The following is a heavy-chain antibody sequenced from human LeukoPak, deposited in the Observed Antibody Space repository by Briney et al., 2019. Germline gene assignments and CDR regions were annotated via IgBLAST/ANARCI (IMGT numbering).Heavy chain of an antibody. CDR1: GGSFSGYY. D-gene: IGHD4-17*01. J-gene: IGHJ4*02. CDR3: AREPHYGDYVAFDY. Sequence: PSETLSLTCAVYGGSFSGYYWSWIRQPPGKGLEWIGYIYYSGSTYYNPSLKSRVTISVDTSKNQFSLKLSSVTAADTAVYYCAREPHYGDYVAFDYWGQGTLVTVSS. CDR2: IYYSGST. V-gene: IGHV4-34*09.